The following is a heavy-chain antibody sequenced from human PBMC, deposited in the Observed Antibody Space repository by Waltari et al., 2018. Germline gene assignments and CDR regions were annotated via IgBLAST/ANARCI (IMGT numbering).Heavy chain of an antibody. D-gene: IGHD6-19*01. CDR2: IIPIFGTA. Sequence: QVQLVQSGAEVKKPGSSVKVSCKASGGTFSSYAISWVRQAPGQGLEWMGGIIPIFGTANYAQKFQGRVTITADESTNTAYMELSSLRSEDTAVYYCARLAAVAGTVPTPYWGQGTLVTVSS. CDR1: GGTFSSYA. V-gene: IGHV1-69*13. CDR3: ARLAAVAGTVPTPY. J-gene: IGHJ4*02.